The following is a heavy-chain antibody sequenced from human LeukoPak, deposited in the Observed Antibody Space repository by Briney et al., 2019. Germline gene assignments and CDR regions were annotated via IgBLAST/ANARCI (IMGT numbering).Heavy chain of an antibody. V-gene: IGHV1-2*02. Sequence: ASVTVSFKASGYTFTGYYMHWVRQAPGQGLEWMGWINPNSGGTNYAQKFQGRVTMTRDTSISTAYMEVSRLTSDDTAVFYCAREGSGYPYWGQGTLVTVSS. CDR2: INPNSGGT. D-gene: IGHD5-12*01. CDR3: AREGSGYPY. CDR1: GYTFTGYY. J-gene: IGHJ4*02.